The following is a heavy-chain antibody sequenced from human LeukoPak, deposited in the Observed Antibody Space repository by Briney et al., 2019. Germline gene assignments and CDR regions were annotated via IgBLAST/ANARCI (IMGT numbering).Heavy chain of an antibody. CDR3: ARDHGSGDAFDI. J-gene: IGHJ3*02. CDR2: IYHSGST. CDR1: GSSISSGHY. Sequence: SETLSLTCIVSGSSISSGHYWGWIRQPPGKGLQWIGSIYHSGSTYYNPSLKSRVTISVDTSKNQFSLKLSSVTAADTAVYYCARDHGSGDAFDIWGQGTMVTVSS. V-gene: IGHV4-38-2*02.